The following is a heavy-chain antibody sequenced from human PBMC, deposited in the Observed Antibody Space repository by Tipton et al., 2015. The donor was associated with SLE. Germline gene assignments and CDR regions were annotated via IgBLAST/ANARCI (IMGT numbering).Heavy chain of an antibody. J-gene: IGHJ3*02. CDR2: MNQDGNER. Sequence: LRLSCAASRISFSSYWRCWVRQAPGKGPEWVANMNQDGNERYYSESVKGRFTISRDNAKNFLFLQMNSLGAEDTAVYYCARESHASFDIWGQGTMVAVSS. V-gene: IGHV3-7*01. CDR3: ARESHASFDI. CDR1: RISFSSYW.